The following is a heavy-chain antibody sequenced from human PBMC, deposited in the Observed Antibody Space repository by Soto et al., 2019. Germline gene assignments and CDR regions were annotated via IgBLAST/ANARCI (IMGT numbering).Heavy chain of an antibody. CDR1: GYTFTGYY. CDR3: ARGVAAAGTGHYYYYYYMDV. Sequence: ASVKVSCKASGYTFTGYYMHWVRQAPGQGLEWMGWINPNSGGTNYAQKFRGWVTMTRDTSISTAYMELSRLRSDDTAVYYCARGVAAAGTGHYYYYYYMDVWGKGTTVTVSS. V-gene: IGHV1-2*04. CDR2: INPNSGGT. D-gene: IGHD6-13*01. J-gene: IGHJ6*03.